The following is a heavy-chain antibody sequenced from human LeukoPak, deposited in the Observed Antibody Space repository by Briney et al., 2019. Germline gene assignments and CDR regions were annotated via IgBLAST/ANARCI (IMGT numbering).Heavy chain of an antibody. Sequence: SVKVSCKASGGTFSSYAISWVRQVPGQGLEWVGGIIPIFGTANFAQKFQGRVTVTADESTGTAYMELSSLRSEDTAMYYCASSGYSYGYSRFDYWGQGTLVTVSS. CDR1: GGTFSSYA. CDR3: ASSGYSYGYSRFDY. D-gene: IGHD5-18*01. V-gene: IGHV1-69*13. CDR2: IIPIFGTA. J-gene: IGHJ4*02.